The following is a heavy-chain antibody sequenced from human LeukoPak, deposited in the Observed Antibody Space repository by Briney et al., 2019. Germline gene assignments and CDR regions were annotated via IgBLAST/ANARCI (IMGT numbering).Heavy chain of an antibody. D-gene: IGHD2-2*01. CDR1: GGTFSSYA. CDR3: ARDHCSSTSCRFDY. Sequence: ASVKVSCKASGGTFSSYAISWVRQAPGQGLEWMGGIIPIFGTANYAQKFQGRVTITADESTSTAYMELSSLRSEDTAVYYCARDHCSSTSCRFDYWGQGTLVTVSS. V-gene: IGHV1-69*13. J-gene: IGHJ4*02. CDR2: IIPIFGTA.